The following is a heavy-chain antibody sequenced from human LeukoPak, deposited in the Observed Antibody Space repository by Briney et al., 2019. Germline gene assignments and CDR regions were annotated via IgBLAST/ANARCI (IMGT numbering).Heavy chain of an antibody. CDR2: IRSKAYGGTT. CDR1: GFTFGDYA. D-gene: IGHD3-10*01. J-gene: IGHJ4*02. V-gene: IGHV3-49*04. CDR3: TRGTNSGIPFL. Sequence: PGGSLRLSCTASGFTFGDYAVSWVRQAPGKGLEWVGFIRSKAYGGTTEYAASVKGRFTISRDDSKSIAYLQMNSLKTEDTAVYYCTRGTNSGIPFLWGQGTLVTVSS.